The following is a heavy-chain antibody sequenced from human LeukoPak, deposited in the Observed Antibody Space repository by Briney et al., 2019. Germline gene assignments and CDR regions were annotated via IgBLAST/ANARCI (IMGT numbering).Heavy chain of an antibody. J-gene: IGHJ4*02. CDR3: ARAVRGYCSSTSCLYYFDY. Sequence: ASVKVSCKTSSYTFTSYGINWVRQATGQGLEWMGWMNPNSGNTGYAQKFQGRVTMTRNTSISTAYMELSSLRSEDTAVYYCARAVRGYCSSTSCLYYFDYWGQGTLVTVSS. V-gene: IGHV1-8*02. CDR1: SYTFTSYG. D-gene: IGHD2-2*01. CDR2: MNPNSGNT.